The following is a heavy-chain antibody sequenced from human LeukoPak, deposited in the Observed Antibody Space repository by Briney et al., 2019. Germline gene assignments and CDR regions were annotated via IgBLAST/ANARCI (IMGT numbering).Heavy chain of an antibody. D-gene: IGHD3-22*01. V-gene: IGHV4-39*02. CDR3: AREYYDSNKRDYFDY. J-gene: IGHJ4*02. CDR1: GGSISRSYYY. Sequence: RPSETLSLTCTLSGGSISRSYYYWGWIRQPPGKGLEWVGSVYYSGKTFYSPSLESRVTISVDTSKNHFSLRLISVTAADTAVYYCAREYYDSNKRDYFDYWGQGTLVTVSS. CDR2: VYYSGKT.